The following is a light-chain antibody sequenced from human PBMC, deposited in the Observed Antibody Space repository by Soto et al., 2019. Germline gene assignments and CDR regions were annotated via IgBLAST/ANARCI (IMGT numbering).Light chain of an antibody. V-gene: IGLV2-8*01. J-gene: IGLJ1*01. CDR3: SSYAGSSNV. CDR1: SSDVGGYNY. Sequence: QSPLTQPSSASCSPGNSVAISGTGTSSDVGGYNYVSLYQQHPGKAPKLMIYEVNKRPSGVPDRFSGSKSGNTASLTVSGLQAEDEADYYCSSYAGSSNVFGTGTKVTVL. CDR2: EVN.